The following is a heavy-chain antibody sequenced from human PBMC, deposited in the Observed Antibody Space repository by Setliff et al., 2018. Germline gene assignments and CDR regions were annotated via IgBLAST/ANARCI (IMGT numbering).Heavy chain of an antibody. CDR2: IHYSGST. CDR3: ARDSGFIGHCTGGICFSY. CDR1: GGSVSTFY. J-gene: IGHJ4*02. Sequence: SETLSLTCRVSGGSVSTFYWTWIRQPPEKGLEWIAYIHYSGSTNQNPSLKSRVTISVDTSKNQLSLTLRSVTAADTAIYYCARDSGFIGHCTGGICFSYWGQGRLVTVSS. V-gene: IGHV4-59*08. D-gene: IGHD2-15*01.